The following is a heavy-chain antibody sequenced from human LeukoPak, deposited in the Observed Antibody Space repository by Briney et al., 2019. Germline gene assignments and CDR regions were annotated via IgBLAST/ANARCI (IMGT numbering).Heavy chain of an antibody. V-gene: IGHV1-69*05. J-gene: IGHJ4*02. CDR2: IIPIFGTA. D-gene: IGHD2-21*02. Sequence: ASVKVSCKASGGTFSSYAISWVRQAPGQGLEWMGGIIPIFGTANYAQKFQGRVTMTRDTSISTAYMELSRLRSDDTAVYYCANDMTAWWGWGQGTLVTVSS. CDR1: GGTFSSYA. CDR3: ANDMTAWWG.